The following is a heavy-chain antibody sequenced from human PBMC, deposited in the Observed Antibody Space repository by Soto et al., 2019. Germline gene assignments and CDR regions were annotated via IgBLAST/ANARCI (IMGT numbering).Heavy chain of an antibody. CDR3: ARVDTMILYYFDY. CDR1: GRPITGDY. D-gene: IGHD3-22*01. Sequence: SETLSLTCTVSGRPITGDYWGWIRQPPGKALEYIGHIYYTGSTRYNPSLTSRVTISVDTSKNQFSLKLSSVTAADTAVYYCARVDTMILYYFDYWGQGTLVTVSS. V-gene: IGHV4-59*01. CDR2: IYYTGST. J-gene: IGHJ4*02.